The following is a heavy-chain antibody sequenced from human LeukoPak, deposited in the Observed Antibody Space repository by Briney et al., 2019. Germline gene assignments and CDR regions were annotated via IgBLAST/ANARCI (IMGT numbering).Heavy chain of an antibody. D-gene: IGHD1-26*01. V-gene: IGHV1-2*02. J-gene: IGHJ3*02. Sequence: ASVKVSCKASGSTFTGYYMHWVRQAPGQGLEWMGWINPNSGDTNYAQKFQGRVTMTRDTSISTAYMELSRLRSDDTAVHYCARDHTGSYWGAFDIWGQGTMVTVSS. CDR3: ARDHTGSYWGAFDI. CDR1: GSTFTGYY. CDR2: INPNSGDT.